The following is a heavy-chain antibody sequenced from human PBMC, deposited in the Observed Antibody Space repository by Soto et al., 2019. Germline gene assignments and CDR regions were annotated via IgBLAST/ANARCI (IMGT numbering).Heavy chain of an antibody. CDR2: ISAYNGDT. J-gene: IGHJ5*02. Sequence: ASVKVSCKASGYTFTGHGINWVRQAPGQGLELMGWISAYNGDTKYEQKFQGRVTMTTDASSSTAYMELKSLSSDDTAVYFCARDPSNTSGNRIWFDPWGQGTQVTVS. CDR3: ARDPSNTSGNRIWFDP. D-gene: IGHD6-19*01. V-gene: IGHV1-18*04. CDR1: GYTFTGHG.